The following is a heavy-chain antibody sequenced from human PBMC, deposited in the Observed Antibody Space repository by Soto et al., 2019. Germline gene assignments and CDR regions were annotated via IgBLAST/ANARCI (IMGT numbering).Heavy chain of an antibody. J-gene: IGHJ4*02. D-gene: IGHD1-1*01. V-gene: IGHV3-23*01. Sequence: GGSLRLSCAASGFTFSSYAMNWVRQAPGKGLEWVSAITNSGDSTYYADSVKGRFTISRDNSENTLYLQMNGLRAEDTAAYYCARRSQYNSSPFDYWGQGTLVTVSS. CDR2: ITNSGDST. CDR1: GFTFSSYA. CDR3: ARRSQYNSSPFDY.